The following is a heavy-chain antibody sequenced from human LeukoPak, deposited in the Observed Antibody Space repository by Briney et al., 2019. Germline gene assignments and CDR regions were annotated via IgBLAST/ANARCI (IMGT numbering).Heavy chain of an antibody. D-gene: IGHD3-22*01. V-gene: IGHV4-39*01. CDR2: IYYSGST. J-gene: IGHJ5*02. Sequence: SETLSLTCAVSGGSISTSSYHWGWIRQPPGKGLELIGSIYYSGSTHYNPSLKSRVTISADTSKNQFSLKLRSVTAADTAVYYCVRRRYYYDSSGDLGWFDPWGQGTLVTVSS. CDR3: VRRRYYYDSSGDLGWFDP. CDR1: GGSISTSSYH.